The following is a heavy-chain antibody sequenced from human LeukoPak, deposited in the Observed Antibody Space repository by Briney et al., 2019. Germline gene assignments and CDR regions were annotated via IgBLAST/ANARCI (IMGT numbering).Heavy chain of an antibody. J-gene: IGHJ4*02. Sequence: GASVKVSCKASGYTFSGHYLHWVRQAPGQGLEWMGRINPNTGVTQYTENFQGRVTMTGDTSISTAYMELNGLRSDDTAVYYCARGNNYRSDCWGQGTLVTVSS. CDR3: ARGNNYRSDC. D-gene: IGHD3-10*01. CDR2: INPNTGVT. CDR1: GYTFSGHY. V-gene: IGHV1-2*06.